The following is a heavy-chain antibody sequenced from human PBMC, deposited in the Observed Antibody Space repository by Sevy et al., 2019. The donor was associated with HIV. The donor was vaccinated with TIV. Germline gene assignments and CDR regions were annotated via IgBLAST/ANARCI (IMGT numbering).Heavy chain of an antibody. CDR2: IYESGRT. V-gene: IGHV4-38-2*01. CDR3: ARLRDILVIPAGGYFDY. CDR1: GYSIRSGYY. D-gene: IGHD2-2*01. Sequence: SETLSLTCAVSGYSIRSGYYWGWIRQSPGKGLEWIGRIYESGRTFYNPSLESRVTMSVDTSKNQFSLQVNSVTAADTAVYYCARLRDILVIPAGGYFDYWGQGTLVTVSS. J-gene: IGHJ4*02.